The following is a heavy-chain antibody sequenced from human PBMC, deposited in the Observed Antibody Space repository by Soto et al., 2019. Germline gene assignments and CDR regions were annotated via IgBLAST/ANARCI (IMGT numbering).Heavy chain of an antibody. CDR3: ARDWNTAMVPYFDY. V-gene: IGHV1-18*01. Sequence: ASVKVSCKASGYTFTNFGVTWVRRAPGQGLEWMGWISAYTDTPNYAQKFQGRVTMTIDTSTSTAYMDLRSLTSEDTAVCYCARDWNTAMVPYFDYWGQGTLVTVSS. D-gene: IGHD5-18*01. J-gene: IGHJ4*02. CDR2: ISAYTDTP. CDR1: GYTFTNFG.